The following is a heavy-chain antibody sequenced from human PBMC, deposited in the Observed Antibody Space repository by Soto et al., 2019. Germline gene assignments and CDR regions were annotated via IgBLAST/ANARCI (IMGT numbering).Heavy chain of an antibody. CDR3: TLCVDIVATLEMPDY. CDR2: ISYDGSNK. D-gene: IGHD5-12*01. Sequence: GWSLRLSCAASGFSFSSYGMHWARQAPGKGLEWVAIISYDGSNKYYADSVKGRFTISRDNSKNTLYLQMNSLKAEDTAVYYCTLCVDIVATLEMPDYWTQGSLV. V-gene: IGHV3-30*03. J-gene: IGHJ4*02. CDR1: GFSFSSYG.